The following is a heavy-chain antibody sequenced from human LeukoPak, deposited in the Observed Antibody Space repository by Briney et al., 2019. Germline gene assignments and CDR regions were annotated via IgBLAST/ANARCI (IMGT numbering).Heavy chain of an antibody. V-gene: IGHV1-2*02. J-gene: IGHJ4*02. CDR3: ARDECCTRDGYNKGIEY. CDR1: GYTFTGYY. CDR2: INPNSGGT. Sequence: GASVKVSCKASGYTFTGYYMHWVRQAPGQGLEWMGWINPNSGGTNYAQKFQGRVTMTRDTSTSTVYMELSSLRSEDTAVYYCARDECCTRDGYNKGIEYWGQGTLVTVSS. D-gene: IGHD5-24*01.